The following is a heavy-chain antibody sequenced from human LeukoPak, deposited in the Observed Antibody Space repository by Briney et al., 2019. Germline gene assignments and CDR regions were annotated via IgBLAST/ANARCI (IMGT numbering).Heavy chain of an antibody. D-gene: IGHD3-10*01. J-gene: IGHJ4*02. Sequence: SETLSLTCTVSGGSISNSNYYWSWIRQPPGKELEWIASINYGGTTYYNPSLKSRVTISVDTSKNQFSLRLSSVTAADTAVYLCARYVVYGSGKYYFNYWGQGFLVTVSS. CDR3: ARYVVYGSGKYYFNY. CDR2: INYGGTT. CDR1: GGSISNSNYY. V-gene: IGHV4-39*01.